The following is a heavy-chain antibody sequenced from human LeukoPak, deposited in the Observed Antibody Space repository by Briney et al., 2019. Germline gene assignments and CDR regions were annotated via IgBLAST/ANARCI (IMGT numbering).Heavy chain of an antibody. CDR3: ARDSLTAFDY. J-gene: IGHJ4*02. CDR1: GYTFTSYY. CDR2: INPSGGST. D-gene: IGHD1-14*01. V-gene: IGHV1-46*01. Sequence: ASVKVSCKASGYTFTSYYMHWVRQAPGQGPEWMGIINPSGGSTSYAQKFQGRVTMTRDTSTSTVYTELSSLRSEDTAVYYCARDSLTAFDYWGQGTLVTVSS.